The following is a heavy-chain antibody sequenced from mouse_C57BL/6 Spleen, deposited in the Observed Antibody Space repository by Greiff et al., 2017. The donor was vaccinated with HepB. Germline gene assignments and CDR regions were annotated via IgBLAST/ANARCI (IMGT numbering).Heavy chain of an antibody. CDR1: GFTFSSYA. Sequence: EVKLQESGGGLVKPGGSLKLSCAASGFTFSSYAMSWVRQTPEQRLEWVATISDGGSYTYYPDNVKGRFTISRDNAKNNLYLQMSHLKSEDTAMYYCARDLQGYYFDYWGQGTTLTVSS. D-gene: IGHD6-1*01. CDR3: ARDLQGYYFDY. CDR2: ISDGGSYT. V-gene: IGHV5-4*01. J-gene: IGHJ2*01.